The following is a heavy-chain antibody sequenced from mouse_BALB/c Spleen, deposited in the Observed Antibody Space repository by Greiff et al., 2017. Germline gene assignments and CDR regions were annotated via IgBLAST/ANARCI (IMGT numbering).Heavy chain of an antibody. J-gene: IGHJ4*01. D-gene: IGHD1-2*01. CDR1: GFTFSDYY. Sequence: EVKLVESGGGLVKPGGSLKLSCAASGFTFSDYYMYWVRQTPEKRLEWVATISDGGSYTYYPDSVKGRFTISRDNAKNNLYLQMSSLKSEDTAMYYCARERSTLLRLRGAMDYWGQGTSVTVSS. V-gene: IGHV5-4*02. CDR3: ARERSTLLRLRGAMDY. CDR2: ISDGGSYT.